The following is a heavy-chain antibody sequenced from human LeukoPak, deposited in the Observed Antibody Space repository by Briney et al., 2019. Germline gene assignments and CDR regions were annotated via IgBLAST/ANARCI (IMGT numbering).Heavy chain of an antibody. CDR3: ARQRADYFYTTWTS. V-gene: IGHV4-39*01. CDR2: VYYGGNT. CDR1: GGSISSSSYY. Sequence: PSETLSLTCTVSGGSISSSSYYWDWVRQPPGKGLEWIGNVYYGGNTFYNSSLESRVTISVDMSKNQFSLKLSSLTAADTAVYYCARQRADYFYTTWTSGAKGLRSPSP. J-gene: IGHJ6*03.